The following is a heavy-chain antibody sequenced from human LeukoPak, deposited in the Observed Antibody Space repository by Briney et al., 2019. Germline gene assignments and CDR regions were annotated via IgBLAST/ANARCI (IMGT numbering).Heavy chain of an antibody. CDR2: IYHSGSA. J-gene: IGHJ5*02. CDR1: GYSISSGYQ. Sequence: SETQSLTCGVSGYSISSGYQWAWIRQSPGKGLEWIGSIYHSGSAHYNPSLKSRVTIPVETSKNQFSLNMYSVTAADTAVYYCARDPRWLTPDCTSTSCYENYFDPWGQGTLVTVSS. D-gene: IGHD2-2*01. V-gene: IGHV4-38-2*02. CDR3: ARDPRWLTPDCTSTSCYENYFDP.